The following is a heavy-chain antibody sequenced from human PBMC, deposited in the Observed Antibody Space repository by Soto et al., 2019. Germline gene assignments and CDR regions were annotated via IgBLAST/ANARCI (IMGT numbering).Heavy chain of an antibody. J-gene: IGHJ4*02. Sequence: ASETLSLTCTVSGGSVSNSNYYWGWIRQSPGKGLEWIGSVYYRGRSYSKSSVKSRVTISVDTSKNQFSLNLNSVTASDTAVYYCVSQRTSVLTQAYFDYWGPGALVTVSS. CDR2: VYYRGRS. D-gene: IGHD2-8*01. CDR3: VSQRTSVLTQAYFDY. V-gene: IGHV4-39*01. CDR1: GGSVSNSNYY.